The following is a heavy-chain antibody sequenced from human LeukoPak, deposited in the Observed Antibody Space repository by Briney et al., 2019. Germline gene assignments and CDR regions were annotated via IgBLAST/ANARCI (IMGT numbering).Heavy chain of an antibody. J-gene: IGHJ1*01. V-gene: IGHV4-59*11. CDR1: GGPISSHY. CDR2: ISYSGRI. Sequence: PSETLSLTCTVSGGPISSHYWSWIRQPPGEGLEWIGYISYSGRINYNPSLKCRVALSLDTSKNQFSLTLTSVTAADTAVYYCARGAGWWDYWGQGTLVTVSS. D-gene: IGHD2-15*01. CDR3: ARGAGWWDY.